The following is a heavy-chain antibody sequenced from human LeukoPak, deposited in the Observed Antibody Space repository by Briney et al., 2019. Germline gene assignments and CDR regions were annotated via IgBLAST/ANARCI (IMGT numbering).Heavy chain of an antibody. D-gene: IGHD1-26*01. Sequence: SETLALTCAVLGGSFSNYYLHWMRQPPGKGLECIEKIDQRGNTKYNPSLKERLTIAVDKANDQFSLNLSSVNVPGVYYFFMSLMGTTKTDYWGQGTLVTV. CDR1: GGSFSNYY. CDR2: IDQRGNT. J-gene: IGHJ4*02. CDR3: SLMGTTKTDY. V-gene: IGHV4-34*07.